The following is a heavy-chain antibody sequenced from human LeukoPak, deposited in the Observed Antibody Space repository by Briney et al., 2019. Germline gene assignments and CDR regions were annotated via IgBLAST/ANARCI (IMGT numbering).Heavy chain of an antibody. J-gene: IGHJ4*02. D-gene: IGHD1-26*01. Sequence: SETLSLTCAVYGGSFYTYYWSWIRQPPGKGLEWIGEINHSGSTNYNPSLKSRVTISVDTSKNQFSLKLSSVTAADTAVYYCVRGGGSYYPFDYRGQGTLVTVSS. V-gene: IGHV4-34*01. CDR1: GGSFYTYY. CDR2: INHSGST. CDR3: VRGGGSYYPFDY.